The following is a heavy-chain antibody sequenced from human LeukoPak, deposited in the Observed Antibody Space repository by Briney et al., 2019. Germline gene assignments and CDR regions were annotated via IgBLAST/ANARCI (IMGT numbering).Heavy chain of an antibody. CDR1: GYTFTGYH. D-gene: IGHD4-17*01. V-gene: IGHV1-2*02. CDR3: ARTKMTTVTTSWFDP. Sequence: EASVKVSCKASGYTFTGYHMHWVRQAPGQGLEWMGWINPNSGGTNYAQKFQGRVTMTRDTSINTAYMALSRLRSDDTAVYYCARTKMTTVTTSWFDPWGQGSLVTVSS. J-gene: IGHJ5*02. CDR2: INPNSGGT.